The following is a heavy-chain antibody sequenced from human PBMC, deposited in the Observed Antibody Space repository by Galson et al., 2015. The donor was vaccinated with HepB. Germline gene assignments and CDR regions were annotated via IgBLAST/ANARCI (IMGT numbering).Heavy chain of an antibody. CDR3: AKDDSSAWPPSIIDY. V-gene: IGHV3-30*18. D-gene: IGHD6-19*01. CDR1: GFTFSSYG. J-gene: IGHJ4*02. Sequence: SLRLSCAASGFTFSSYGMHWVRQAPGKGLEWAAVISYDGSNKYYADSVKGRFTISRDNSKNTLYLQMNSLRAEDTAVYYCAKDDSSAWPPSIIDYWGQGTLVTVSS. CDR2: ISYDGSNK.